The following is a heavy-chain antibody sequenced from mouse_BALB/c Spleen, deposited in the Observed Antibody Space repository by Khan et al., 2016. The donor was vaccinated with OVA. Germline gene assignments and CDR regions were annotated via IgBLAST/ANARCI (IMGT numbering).Heavy chain of an antibody. CDR1: GDSITSGF. CDR2: VTYSGNT. Sequence: VQLKESGPSLVKPSQTLSLTCSVTGDSITSGFWNWIRKFPGNKFEYMGYVTYSGNTYYNPSLKSRISITRNTSNSQYYLLLNSVTAEDTATYFGARSYDSWAIDYWGQGTSVTVSS. V-gene: IGHV3-8*02. J-gene: IGHJ4*01. D-gene: IGHD2-12*01. CDR3: ARSYDSWAIDY.